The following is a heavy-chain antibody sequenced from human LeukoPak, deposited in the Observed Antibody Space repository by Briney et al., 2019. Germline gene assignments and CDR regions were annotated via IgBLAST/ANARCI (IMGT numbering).Heavy chain of an antibody. D-gene: IGHD5-12*01. V-gene: IGHV1-69*05. J-gene: IGHJ5*01. CDR1: GGTFSSYA. CDR2: ITVMSGTA. CDR3: ATELRGYSFGYDS. Sequence: SVKVSCKASGGTFSSYAIAGVRQAPGQGVEWMGRITVMSGTANYAQKFQDRVTITTDESTRTSYMEVSSLRSEDTAVYFCATELRGYSFGYDSWGQGTLVTVSS.